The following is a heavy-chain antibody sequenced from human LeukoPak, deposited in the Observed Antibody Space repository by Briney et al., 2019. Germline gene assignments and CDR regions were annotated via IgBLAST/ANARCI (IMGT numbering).Heavy chain of an antibody. V-gene: IGHV3-74*01. D-gene: IGHD6-19*01. J-gene: IGHJ3*02. CDR3: ARVTSSGFYDAFDI. CDR2: INSDGSSI. CDR1: GFTFSSYW. Sequence: QPGGYLRLSCAASGFTFSSYWMHRVRQAPGKGLVWVSRINSDGSSISYADSVKGRFTISRDNAKNTLYLQMNSLRAEDTAVYYCARVTSSGFYDAFDIWGQGTMVTVSS.